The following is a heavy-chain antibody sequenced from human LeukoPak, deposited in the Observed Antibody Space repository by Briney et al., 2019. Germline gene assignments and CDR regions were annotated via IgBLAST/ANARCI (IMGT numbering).Heavy chain of an antibody. V-gene: IGHV4-34*01. Sequence: SETLSLTCAVYGGSFSGYYWSWIRQPPGKGLEWIGEINHSGSTNYNPSLKSRVTISVDTSKNQFSLKPSSVTAADTAVYYCARGKQQLEKSYYFDYWGQGTLVTVSS. D-gene: IGHD6-13*01. CDR3: ARGKQQLEKSYYFDY. CDR2: INHSGST. J-gene: IGHJ4*02. CDR1: GGSFSGYY.